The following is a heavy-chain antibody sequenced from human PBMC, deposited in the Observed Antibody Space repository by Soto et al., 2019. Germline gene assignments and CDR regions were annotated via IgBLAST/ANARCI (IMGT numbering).Heavy chain of an antibody. D-gene: IGHD6-13*01. J-gene: IGHJ4*02. V-gene: IGHV5-51*01. Sequence: GEPLKISCRGSGYSITSYWVALVRPMPGKGLEWMGIIYPGDSDTRYSPSFQGQVTISADKSISTAYLQWSSLKASDTAMYYCARRAASTEESDYWGQGNQVTVSA. CDR3: ARRAASTEESDY. CDR1: GYSITSYW. CDR2: IYPGDSDT.